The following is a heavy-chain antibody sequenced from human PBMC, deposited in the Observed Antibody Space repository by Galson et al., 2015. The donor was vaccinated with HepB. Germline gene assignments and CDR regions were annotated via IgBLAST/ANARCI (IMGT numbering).Heavy chain of an antibody. CDR1: GGSISSGGYS. J-gene: IGHJ5*02. V-gene: IGHV4-30-4*07. CDR2: IYYSGST. D-gene: IGHD2-15*01. Sequence: TLSLTCAVSGGSISSGGYSWSWIRQPPGKGLEWIGYIYYSGSTYYNPSLKSRVTISVDTSKNQFSLKLSSVTAADTAVYYCARVVDGYCSGGSCSRWFDPWGQGTLVTVSS. CDR3: ARVVDGYCSGGSCSRWFDP.